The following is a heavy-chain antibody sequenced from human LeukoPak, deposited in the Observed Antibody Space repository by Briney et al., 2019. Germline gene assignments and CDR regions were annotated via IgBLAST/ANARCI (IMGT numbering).Heavy chain of an antibody. CDR1: GGTFTSYA. CDR3: ARDPTHYYDSSGYGPMYY. J-gene: IGHJ4*02. CDR2: FFPIFGTE. Sequence: SVKVSCKASGGTFTSYAISWVRQAPGQGLEWMGRFFPIFGTENYAQKFQGRVTITTDESTSTAYMELSSLRSEDTAVYYCARDPTHYYDSSGYGPMYYWGQGTLVTVSS. V-gene: IGHV1-69*05. D-gene: IGHD3-22*01.